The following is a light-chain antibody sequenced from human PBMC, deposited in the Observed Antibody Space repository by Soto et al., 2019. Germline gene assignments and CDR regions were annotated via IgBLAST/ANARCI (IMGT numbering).Light chain of an antibody. V-gene: IGKV1-5*03. CDR3: QQYYSYSPLT. J-gene: IGKJ4*01. CDR1: QSVRDW. Sequence: DIQMTQSPSTLSASVGDRVTVTCRASQSVRDWVAWYQQQAGRAPRLLIYKASSLQSGVPSRFSGSGFGTEFTLTISSLQPDDFASYYCQQYYSYSPLTFGGGTRWISN. CDR2: KAS.